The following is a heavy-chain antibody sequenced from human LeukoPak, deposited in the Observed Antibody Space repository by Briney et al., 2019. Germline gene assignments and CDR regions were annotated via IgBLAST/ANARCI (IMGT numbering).Heavy chain of an antibody. Sequence: GGSLRLSCAASGFTFSSYAMSWVRQAPGKGLEWVSAISGSGGSTHYADSVKGRFTISRDNSKNTLYLQMNSLRAEDTAVYYCAKGSHTYYDFWSGYGPDYWGQGTLVTVSS. D-gene: IGHD3-3*01. J-gene: IGHJ4*02. CDR3: AKGSHTYYDFWSGYGPDY. CDR1: GFTFSSYA. V-gene: IGHV3-23*01. CDR2: ISGSGGST.